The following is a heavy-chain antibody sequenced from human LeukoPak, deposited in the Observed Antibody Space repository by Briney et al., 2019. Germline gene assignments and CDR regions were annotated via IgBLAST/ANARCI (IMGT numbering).Heavy chain of an antibody. CDR3: TKHPYYGDYEN. V-gene: IGHV3-15*01. CDR1: GFTFSNAW. CDR2: IKSKTDGGTT. J-gene: IGHJ4*02. Sequence: GGSLRLSCAASGFTFSNAWMSWVRQAPGKGLEWVGRIKSKTDGGTTDYAAPVKGRFTISRDDSKNTLYLQMNSLKTEDTAVYYCTKHPYYGDYENWGQGTLVTVSS. D-gene: IGHD4-17*01.